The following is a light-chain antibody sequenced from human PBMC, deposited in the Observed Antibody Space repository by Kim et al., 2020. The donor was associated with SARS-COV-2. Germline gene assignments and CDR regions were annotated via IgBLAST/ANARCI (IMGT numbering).Light chain of an antibody. J-gene: IGLJ2*01. Sequence: PDPKGTIPCTGSSTNIGNNFVSWYQQPPGTAPKLLIYDNNKRPSGIPDRFSGSKSGTSATLGITGLQTGDEADYYCGTWDSSLSAVFGGGTQLTVL. V-gene: IGLV1-51*01. CDR2: DNN. CDR1: STNIGNNF. CDR3: GTWDSSLSAV.